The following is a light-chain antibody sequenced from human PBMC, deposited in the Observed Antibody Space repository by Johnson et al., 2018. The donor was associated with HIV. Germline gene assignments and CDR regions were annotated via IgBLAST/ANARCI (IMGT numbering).Light chain of an antibody. J-gene: IGLJ1*01. CDR1: ALPKKY. Sequence: TQPPSVSVSPGQTARITCSGDALPKKYAYWYQQKSGQAPVLVIYEDNKRPSGIPGRFSGSSSGTMATLTISGAQVEDEADYYCYSTASSENPGVFGTGTKFTV. CDR3: YSTASSENPGV. V-gene: IGLV3-10*01. CDR2: EDN.